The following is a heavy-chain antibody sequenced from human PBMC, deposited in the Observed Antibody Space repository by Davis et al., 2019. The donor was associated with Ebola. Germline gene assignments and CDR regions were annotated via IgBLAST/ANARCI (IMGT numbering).Heavy chain of an antibody. Sequence: AASVKVSCKAVGDTLTSYAMTWVRQAPGQGLEWMGGIIPVFRTAYYAQKFQGRVTITADESTRTAYMELNGLRSEDTAVYYCAHLGPQRYCSGGGCHGYLDYWGQGTLVTVSS. CDR3: AHLGPQRYCSGGGCHGYLDY. J-gene: IGHJ4*02. CDR1: GDTLTSYA. CDR2: IIPVFRTA. D-gene: IGHD2-15*01. V-gene: IGHV1-69*13.